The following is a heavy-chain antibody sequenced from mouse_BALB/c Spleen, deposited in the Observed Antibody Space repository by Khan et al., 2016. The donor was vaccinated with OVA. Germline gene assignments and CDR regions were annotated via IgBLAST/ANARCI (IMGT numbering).Heavy chain of an antibody. J-gene: IGHJ1*01. D-gene: IGHD1-1*01. CDR1: GFTFSSYA. CDR2: ISSGGNYT. Sequence: EVQRVESGGGLVQPGGSLKLSCAASGFTFSSYAMSWVRQTPEKRLEWVATISSGGNYTYYPDSVKGRFTISRDNAKNTLYLHMSSLRSEDTAMYYCARPPITTVVATSYWFFDVWGAGTTVTVSS. V-gene: IGHV5-9-3*01. CDR3: ARPPITTVVATSYWFFDV.